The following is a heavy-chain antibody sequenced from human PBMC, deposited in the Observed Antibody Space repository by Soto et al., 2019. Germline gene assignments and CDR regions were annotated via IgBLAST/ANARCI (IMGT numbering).Heavy chain of an antibody. V-gene: IGHV4-59*08. CDR1: GGSISSYY. Sequence: SETLSLTCTVSGGSISSYYWSWIRQPPGKGLEWIGYIYYSGSTNYNPSLKSRVTISVDTSKNQFSLKLSSVTAADTAVYYCARRTTVTTWNYYYYYMDVWGKGTTVTVSS. D-gene: IGHD4-4*01. CDR2: IYYSGST. CDR3: ARRTTVTTWNYYYYYMDV. J-gene: IGHJ6*03.